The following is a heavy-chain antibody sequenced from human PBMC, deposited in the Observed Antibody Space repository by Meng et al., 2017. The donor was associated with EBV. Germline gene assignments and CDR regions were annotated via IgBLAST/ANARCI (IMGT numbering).Heavy chain of an antibody. J-gene: IGHJ4*02. Sequence: QLQTLQSGAEITKPGTSVKYSFNASGYTFTSYGISWVRPAPRQGLEWMGWISAYNGNTNYAQKLQGRVTMTTDTSTSTADMELRSLRSDDTAVYYCARGLDYFDYWGQGTLVTVSS. CDR1: GYTFTSYG. CDR2: ISAYNGNT. V-gene: IGHV1-18*01. CDR3: ARGLDYFDY.